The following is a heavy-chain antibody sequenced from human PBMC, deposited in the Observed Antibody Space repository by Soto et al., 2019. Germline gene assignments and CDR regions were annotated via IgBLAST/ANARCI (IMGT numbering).Heavy chain of an antibody. D-gene: IGHD3-10*01. CDR2: VNNGGGGT. Sequence: VLLLDSGGGLVQPGGSLRLSCAASGFTFSNYAMTWVRQAPGKGPEWISTVNNGGGGTYYADSVKGRFTIYRDNSKHTLYLQVSSLRAEDTAVYYCAKERLGRGIDYWGQGILVTVSS. CDR1: GFTFSNYA. V-gene: IGHV3-23*01. J-gene: IGHJ4*02. CDR3: AKERLGRGIDY.